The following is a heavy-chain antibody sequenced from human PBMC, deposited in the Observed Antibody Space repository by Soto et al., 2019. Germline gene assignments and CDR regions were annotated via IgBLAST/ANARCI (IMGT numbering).Heavy chain of an antibody. CDR3: ARDVCSGFRCPFDSVMDV. V-gene: IGHV1-3*02. Sequence: ASVKVSCKTSGYTFTNHAIHWVRQAPGQRLEWMGWNNPGNGYTKYSQDFQGRVAFTRDTSASIAYMELTSLTSEDMAIYYCARDVCSGFRCPFDSVMDVWGQGTTVTVSS. D-gene: IGHD2-15*01. CDR1: GYTFTNHA. J-gene: IGHJ6*02. CDR2: NNPGNGYT.